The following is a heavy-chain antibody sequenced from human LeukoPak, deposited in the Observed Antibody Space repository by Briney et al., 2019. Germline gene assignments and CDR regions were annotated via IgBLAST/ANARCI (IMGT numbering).Heavy chain of an antibody. J-gene: IGHJ4*02. Sequence: VSXISSSGSTIYYADSVKGRFAISRDNAKNSLYLQMNSLRAEDTAVYYCARVLTLVVPAAPFDYWGQGTLXT. CDR3: ARVLTLVVPAAPFDY. CDR2: ISSSGSTI. D-gene: IGHD2-2*01. V-gene: IGHV3-11*01.